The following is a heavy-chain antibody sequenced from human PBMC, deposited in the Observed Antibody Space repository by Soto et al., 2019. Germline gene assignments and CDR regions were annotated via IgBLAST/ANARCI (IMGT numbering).Heavy chain of an antibody. CDR1: GFTFSSYS. V-gene: IGHV3-21*04. Sequence: PGGSLRLSCAASGFTFSSYSMNWVRQAPGKGLEWVSSISSSSSYIYYADSVKGRFTISRDNSKNTLYLQMNSLRAEDTAVYYCAKDRGSSGYAYYYYGMDVWGQGTTVTVSS. CDR2: ISSSSSYI. J-gene: IGHJ6*02. D-gene: IGHD5-12*01. CDR3: AKDRGSSGYAYYYYGMDV.